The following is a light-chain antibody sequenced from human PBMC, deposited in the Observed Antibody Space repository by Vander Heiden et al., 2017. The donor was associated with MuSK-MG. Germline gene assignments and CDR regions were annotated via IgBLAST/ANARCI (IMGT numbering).Light chain of an antibody. CDR3: QQNDNWPPMT. Sequence: EIVMTQSPATLSVSPGERTTLSCRASQSVGTKLAWYQRKPGQAPRLLIYDASTRATGIPARFSGSGYGTEFTLTISSLQSEDFAVYYCQQNDNWPPMTFGQGTLMEI. CDR1: QSVGTK. V-gene: IGKV3-15*01. CDR2: DAS. J-gene: IGKJ5*01.